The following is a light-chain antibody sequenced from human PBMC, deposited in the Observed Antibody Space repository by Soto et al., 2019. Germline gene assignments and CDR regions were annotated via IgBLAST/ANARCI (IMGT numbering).Light chain of an antibody. CDR1: SSNIGSNY. V-gene: IGLV1-47*01. CDR2: RNN. Sequence: QSVLTQPPSASVTPGQRVTISCSGSSSNIGSNYVYWYQQLPGTAPKLLIYRNNQRPSGVPDRFSGSKSVTSASLAISGLRSEDEADYYCAAWDDSLSGWVFGGGTKLTVL. CDR3: AAWDDSLSGWV. J-gene: IGLJ3*02.